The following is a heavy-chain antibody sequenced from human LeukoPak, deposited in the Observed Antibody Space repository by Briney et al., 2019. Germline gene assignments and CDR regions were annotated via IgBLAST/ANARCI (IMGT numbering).Heavy chain of an antibody. V-gene: IGHV4-39*07. Sequence: PSETLSLTCTVSGGSISSSSYYWGWIRQPPGKGLEWIGSIYYSGSTYYNPSLKSRVTISVDTSKNQFSLKLSSVTAADTAVYYCARGYKRWLQLYWGQGTLVTVSS. D-gene: IGHD5-24*01. CDR1: GGSISSSSYY. CDR3: ARGYKRWLQLY. CDR2: IYYSGST. J-gene: IGHJ4*02.